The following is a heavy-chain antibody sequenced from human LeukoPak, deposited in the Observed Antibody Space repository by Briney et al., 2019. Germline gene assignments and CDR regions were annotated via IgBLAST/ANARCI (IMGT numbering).Heavy chain of an antibody. J-gene: IGHJ4*02. V-gene: IGHV3-23*01. CDR3: AKDGQWLVYFDY. Sequence: GGSLRLSCAASGFTFSSYAMSWVRQARGKGLEWVSAISGSGGSTYYADSVKGRFTISRDNSKNTLYLQMNSLRAEDTAVYYCAKDGQWLVYFDYWGQGTLVTVSS. CDR2: ISGSGGST. D-gene: IGHD6-19*01. CDR1: GFTFSSYA.